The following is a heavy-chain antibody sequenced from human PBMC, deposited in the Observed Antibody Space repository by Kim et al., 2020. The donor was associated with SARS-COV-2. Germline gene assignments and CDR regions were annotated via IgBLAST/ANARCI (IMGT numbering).Heavy chain of an antibody. Sequence: KFQGRITITRDTSASTAYMEMSSLRCEDTAVYYCARVSVYCSSTSCALDVWGQGTTVTVSS. V-gene: IGHV1-3*01. J-gene: IGHJ6*02. CDR3: ARVSVYCSSTSCALDV. D-gene: IGHD2-2*01.